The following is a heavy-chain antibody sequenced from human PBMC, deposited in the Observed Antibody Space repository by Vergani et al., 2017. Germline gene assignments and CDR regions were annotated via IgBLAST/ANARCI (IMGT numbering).Heavy chain of an antibody. J-gene: IGHJ5*02. V-gene: IGHV4-61*08. CDR3: ARGGTPKGFYSAAYNWFDP. CDR2: IYYSGST. D-gene: IGHD4-11*01. Sequence: QVQLQESGPGLVKPSQTLSLTCTVSGGSISSGGYYWSWIRQPPGKGLEWIGYIYYSGSTNYNPSLKSRVTISVDTSKNQFSLKLSSVTAADTAVYYCARGGTPKGFYSAAYNWFDPWGQGTLVTVSS. CDR1: GGSISSGGYY.